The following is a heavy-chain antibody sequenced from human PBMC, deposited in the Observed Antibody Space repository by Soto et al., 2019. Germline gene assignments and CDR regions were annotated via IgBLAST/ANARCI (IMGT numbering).Heavy chain of an antibody. J-gene: IGHJ4*02. CDR1: GFTFSSYA. Sequence: GGSLRLSCAASGFTFSSYAMSWVRQAPGKGLEWVSAISGSGGSTYYADSVKGRFTISRDNSKNTLYLQMNSLRAEDTAVYYCAKDRGTVTTGVRRGWYFDYWGQGTLVTVSS. CDR3: AKDRGTVTTGVRRGWYFDY. D-gene: IGHD4-4*01. V-gene: IGHV3-23*01. CDR2: ISGSGGST.